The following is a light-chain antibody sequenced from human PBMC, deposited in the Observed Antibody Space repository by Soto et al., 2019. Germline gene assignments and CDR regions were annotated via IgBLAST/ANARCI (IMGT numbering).Light chain of an antibody. CDR2: RNN. Sequence: QSVLTQPPSASGTPGQRVTISSSGSSSNIGSNYVYWYQQLPGTAPKLLIYRNNQRPSGVPDRFSGSKSGTSASLAISGLRSEDEADYYCAAWDDSLSGWVFGGGTQLTVL. J-gene: IGLJ3*02. V-gene: IGLV1-47*01. CDR1: SSNIGSNY. CDR3: AAWDDSLSGWV.